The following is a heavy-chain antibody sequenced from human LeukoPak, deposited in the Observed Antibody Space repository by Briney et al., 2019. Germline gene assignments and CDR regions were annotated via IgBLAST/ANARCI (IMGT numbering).Heavy chain of an antibody. CDR2: ISYDGSNK. CDR3: ARGAMGAVYYFDY. V-gene: IGHV3-30-3*01. J-gene: IGHJ4*02. CDR1: GFTFSSYA. D-gene: IGHD1-26*01. Sequence: PGGSLRLSCAASGFTFSSYAMHWVRQAPGKGLEWVAVISYDGSNKYYADSVKGRFTISRDNAKNTLSLQMNSLRAEDAAVYYCARGAMGAVYYFDYWGQGTLVTVSS.